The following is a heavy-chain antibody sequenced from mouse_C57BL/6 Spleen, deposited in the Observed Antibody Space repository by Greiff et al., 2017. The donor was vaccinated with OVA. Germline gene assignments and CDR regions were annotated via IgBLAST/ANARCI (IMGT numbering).Heavy chain of an antibody. CDR2: IDPSDSYT. CDR3: ARGSWYFDG. Sequence: QVQLQQPGAELVMPGASVKLSCKASGYTFTSYWMHWVKQRPGQGLEWIGEIDPSDSYTNYNQKFKGKSTLTVDKSSSTAYMQLSSLTSEDSAVYYCARGSWYFDGWGTGTTVTVSS. V-gene: IGHV1-69*01. CDR1: GYTFTSYW. J-gene: IGHJ1*03.